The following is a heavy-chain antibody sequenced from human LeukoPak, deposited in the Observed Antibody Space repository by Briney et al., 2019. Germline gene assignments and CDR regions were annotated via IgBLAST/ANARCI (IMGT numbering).Heavy chain of an antibody. Sequence: GGSLRLSWAASGFTFSSYAMHWVRQAPGKGLEWVAVISYDGSNKYYADSVKGRFTISRDNSKNTLYLQMNSLRAEDTAVYYCARERGGYFQHWGQGTLVTVSS. CDR2: ISYDGSNK. CDR3: ARERGGYFQH. V-gene: IGHV3-30-3*01. CDR1: GFTFSSYA. J-gene: IGHJ1*01. D-gene: IGHD3-10*01.